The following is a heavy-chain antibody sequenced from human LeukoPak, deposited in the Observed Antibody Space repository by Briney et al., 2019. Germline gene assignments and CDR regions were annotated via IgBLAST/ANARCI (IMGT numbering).Heavy chain of an antibody. J-gene: IGHJ4*02. CDR2: IYRSGIT. CDR3: ARVNWVVDY. D-gene: IGHD1-1*01. V-gene: IGHV4-38-2*02. CDR1: SYSISSGYH. Sequence: KPSETLSLTCTVSSYSISSGYHWGWIRPPPGKGLEWIGNIYRSGITYYNPSLKSRVTMSVDTSKNQFSLKLSSVTAADTAICYCARVNWVVDYWGQGTLVTVSS.